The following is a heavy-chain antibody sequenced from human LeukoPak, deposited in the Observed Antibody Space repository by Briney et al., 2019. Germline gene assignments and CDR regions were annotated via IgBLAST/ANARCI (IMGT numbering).Heavy chain of an antibody. CDR2: IYYSGST. V-gene: IGHV4-31*11. J-gene: IGHJ5*02. Sequence: SETLSLTCAVSGGSISSGGYYWGWVRQHPGKGLEWLGYIYYSGSTYYNPSLKSRVTISVDTSKTQFSLKLSSVTAADTAVYYCARIVVVTAIPLGTWFDPWGQGTLVTVSS. CDR1: GGSISSGGYY. CDR3: ARIVVVTAIPLGTWFDP. D-gene: IGHD2-21*02.